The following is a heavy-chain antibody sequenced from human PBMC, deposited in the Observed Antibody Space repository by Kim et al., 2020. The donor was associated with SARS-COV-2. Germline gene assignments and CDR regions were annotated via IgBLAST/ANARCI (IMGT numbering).Heavy chain of an antibody. D-gene: IGHD4-17*01. J-gene: IGHJ4*02. CDR3: ASGFYGEGLDY. Sequence: TNDAQKLQGRVTMTTDTSTSTAYMELRSLRSDDTAVYYCASGFYGEGLDYWGQGTLVTVSS. V-gene: IGHV1-18*01. CDR2: T.